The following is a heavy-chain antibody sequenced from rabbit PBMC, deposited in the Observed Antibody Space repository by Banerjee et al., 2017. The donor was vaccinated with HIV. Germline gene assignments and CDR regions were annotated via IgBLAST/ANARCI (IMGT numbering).Heavy chain of an antibody. V-gene: IGHV1S47*01. CDR1: GFDFSSYG. CDR3: VRDYRFYFNL. CDR2: IDPVFGST. J-gene: IGHJ4*01. D-gene: IGHD1-1*01. Sequence: QEQLVESGGGLVQPGGSLKLSCKASGFDFSSYGVSWVRQAPGKGLEWIGYIDPVFGSTVYASWVNGRFTISSHNAQNTLYLQLNSLTAADTATYFCVRDYRFYFNLWGPGTLVTVS.